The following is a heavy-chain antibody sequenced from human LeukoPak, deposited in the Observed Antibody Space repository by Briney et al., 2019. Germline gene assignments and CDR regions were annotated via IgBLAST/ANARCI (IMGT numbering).Heavy chain of an antibody. CDR1: GFTFTDYY. Sequence: GGSLRLSCAASGFTFTDYYMNWVRQAPGKGLEWVSYISSSSRSIYYADSVKGRFTISRDNANNSLSLQMNSLRDEDTAVYYCVLGSPFDYWGQGTLVTVSS. J-gene: IGHJ4*02. D-gene: IGHD3-10*01. CDR3: VLGSPFDY. V-gene: IGHV3-48*02. CDR2: ISSSSRSI.